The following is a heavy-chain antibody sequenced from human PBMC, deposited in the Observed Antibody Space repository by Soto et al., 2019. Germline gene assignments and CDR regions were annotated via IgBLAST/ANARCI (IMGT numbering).Heavy chain of an antibody. CDR1: GGSISSSSSH. CDR2: IYYSGTT. J-gene: IGHJ4*02. Sequence: SETLSLTCTVSGGSISSSSSHWAWIRQSPGRGLEWLGTIYYSGTTYYNPSLRSRLTISLGTSKNQFSRRLTSVTAADTAVYYCARQYTPSSVVCFGSWGQGTLVTVSS. CDR3: ARQYTPSSVVCFGS. D-gene: IGHD2-15*01. V-gene: IGHV4-39*01.